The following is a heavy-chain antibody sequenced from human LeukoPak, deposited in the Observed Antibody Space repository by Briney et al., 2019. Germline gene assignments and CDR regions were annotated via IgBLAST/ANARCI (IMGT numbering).Heavy chain of an antibody. J-gene: IGHJ6*04. Sequence: GGSLRLSCAASGFTFHDYTLHWVRQAPGKGLEAVSGITWNSGNVDYADSVNGRFTISRDKAKNSLYLHMDGLSAGDTAVYYCPELGITMIGGVWGKGTTVTISS. CDR1: GFTFHDYT. D-gene: IGHD3-10*02. V-gene: IGHV3-9*01. CDR3: PELGITMIGGV. CDR2: ITWNSGNV.